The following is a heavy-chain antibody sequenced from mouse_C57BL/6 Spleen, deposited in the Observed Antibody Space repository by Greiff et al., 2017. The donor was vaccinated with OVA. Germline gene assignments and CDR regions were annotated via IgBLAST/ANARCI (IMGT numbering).Heavy chain of an antibody. CDR1: GYAFSSSW. D-gene: IGHD3-2*02. CDR2: IYPGDGDT. V-gene: IGHV1-82*01. Sequence: QVQLQQSGPELVKPGASVKISCKASGYAFSSSWMNWVKQRPGKGLEWIGRIYPGDGDTNYNGKFKGKATLTAEKSSSTAYMQLSSLTSEDSAVYFCAREKDSSGYWFAYWGQGTLVTVSA. CDR3: AREKDSSGYWFAY. J-gene: IGHJ3*01.